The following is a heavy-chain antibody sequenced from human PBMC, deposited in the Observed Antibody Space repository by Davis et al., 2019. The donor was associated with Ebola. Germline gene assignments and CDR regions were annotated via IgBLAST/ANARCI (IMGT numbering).Heavy chain of an antibody. CDR1: GYTFTSYG. CDR3: ARYCSGGSCQPFDY. CDR2: ISAYNGNT. J-gene: IGHJ4*02. Sequence: ASVKVSCKASGYTFTSYGISWVRQAPGQGLEWMGWISAYNGNTSYAQKLQGRVTMTTDTSTSTAYMELRSLRSEDTAVYYCARYCSGGSCQPFDYWGQGTLVTVSS. V-gene: IGHV1-18*01. D-gene: IGHD2-15*01.